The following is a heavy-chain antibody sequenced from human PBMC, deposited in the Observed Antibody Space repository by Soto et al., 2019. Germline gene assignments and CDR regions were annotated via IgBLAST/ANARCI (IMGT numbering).Heavy chain of an antibody. Sequence: SGPTLVNPTQTLTLTCTFSGFSLSPSGVGVGWIRQPPGKALEWLALIYWDDDKRYSPSLKSRLTLTKDTSKNQVVLTMTNLDPVDTATYYWAHHYDFWSGSSKYPWSLGWFDPWGQGTLVTVSS. CDR1: GFSLSPSGVG. CDR2: IYWDDDK. V-gene: IGHV2-5*02. D-gene: IGHD3-3*01. J-gene: IGHJ5*02. CDR3: AHHYDFWSGSSKYPWSLGWFDP.